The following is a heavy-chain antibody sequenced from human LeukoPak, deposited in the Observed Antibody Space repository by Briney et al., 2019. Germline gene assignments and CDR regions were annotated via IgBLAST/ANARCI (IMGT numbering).Heavy chain of an antibody. V-gene: IGHV3-9*01. CDR2: ISWNSGSI. Sequence: GGSLRLSCAASGFTFEDYAMQWVRQAPGKGVEGVLGISWNSGSIVYADSVKGRFTISRDNAKNSLYLQMNSLRAEDTALYYCAKDTDVAVAGTGGDYGMDVWGQGTTVTVSS. CDR1: GFTFEDYA. CDR3: AKDTDVAVAGTGGDYGMDV. D-gene: IGHD6-19*01. J-gene: IGHJ6*02.